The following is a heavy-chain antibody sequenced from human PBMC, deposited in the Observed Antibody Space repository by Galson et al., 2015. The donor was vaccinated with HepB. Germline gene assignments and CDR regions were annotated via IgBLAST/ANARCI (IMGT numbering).Heavy chain of an antibody. CDR3: ARGETGWLYGTGSRLDY. CDR1: GGSISSGTYY. J-gene: IGHJ4*02. Sequence: TLSLTCTVSGGSISSGTYYWNWIRQPAEKGLEWLGRIYSSGTTNYRPSLESRLAILVDTSKNQFSFGANSVTASDTAVYYCARGETGWLYGTGSRLDYWGQGILVTVSS. V-gene: IGHV4-61*02. D-gene: IGHD3-10*01. CDR2: IYSSGTT.